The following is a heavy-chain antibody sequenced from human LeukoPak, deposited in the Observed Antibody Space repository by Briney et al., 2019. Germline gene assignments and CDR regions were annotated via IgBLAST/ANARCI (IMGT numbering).Heavy chain of an antibody. V-gene: IGHV4-4*02. CDR1: GGSISSSNW. CDR2: INHSGST. CDR3: ARYPVTTLDP. J-gene: IGHJ5*02. D-gene: IGHD4-17*01. Sequence: PSETLSLTCAVSGGSISSSNWWSWVRQPPGKGLEWIGEINHSGSTNYNPSLKSRVTISVDTSKNQFSLKLSSVTAADTAVYYCARYPVTTLDPWGQGTLVTVSS.